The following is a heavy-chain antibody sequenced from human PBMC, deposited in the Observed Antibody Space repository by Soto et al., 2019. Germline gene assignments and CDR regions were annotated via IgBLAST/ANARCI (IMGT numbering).Heavy chain of an antibody. Sequence: QVQLVQSGAEVKKPGASVKVSCKASGYTFTSYYMHWVRQAPGQGLEWMGIINPSGGSTSYAQKFQGRXSMXRXRSTSTVYMELSSLRSEDTAVYYCARVISGYYRFDYWGQGTLVTVSS. CDR1: GYTFTSYY. CDR3: ARVISGYYRFDY. CDR2: INPSGGST. V-gene: IGHV1-46*01. D-gene: IGHD3-3*01. J-gene: IGHJ4*02.